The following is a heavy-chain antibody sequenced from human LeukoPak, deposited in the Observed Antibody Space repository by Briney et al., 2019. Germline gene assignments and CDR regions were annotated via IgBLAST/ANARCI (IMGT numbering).Heavy chain of an antibody. J-gene: IGHJ4*02. CDR2: ISSSSITI. V-gene: IGHV3-48*04. CDR1: GFTFSSYS. D-gene: IGHD2-15*01. Sequence: AGGPLRLSCAASGFTFSSYSLNWVRQAPGKGLEWVSFISSSSITIYYADSVKGRFTISRDNAEKSLYLQMNSLRAEDTAVYYCARDRGGSYSAIDYWGQGTLVTVSS. CDR3: ARDRGGSYSAIDY.